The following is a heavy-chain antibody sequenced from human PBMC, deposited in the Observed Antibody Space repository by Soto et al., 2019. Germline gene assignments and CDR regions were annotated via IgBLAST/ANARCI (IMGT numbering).Heavy chain of an antibody. V-gene: IGHV3-15*01. Sequence: PGGSLRLSCAASGFRFSDAWMTWVRQVPGRGLGWVGRIKSKLRGGGTGYAAAVKGRFTISRDDSKSTLYLHMHSLTAEDTAVYYCCGDGTNYGSFDYWGEATLVTVSS. CDR3: CGDGTNYGSFDY. D-gene: IGHD1-1*01. CDR2: IKSKLRGGGT. CDR1: GFRFSDAW. J-gene: IGHJ4*02.